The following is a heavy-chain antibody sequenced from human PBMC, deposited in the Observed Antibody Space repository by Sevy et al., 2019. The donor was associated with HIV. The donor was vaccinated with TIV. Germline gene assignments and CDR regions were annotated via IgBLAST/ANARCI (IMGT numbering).Heavy chain of an antibody. V-gene: IGHV3-48*02. D-gene: IGHD1-1*01. J-gene: IGHJ5*02. CDR2: ISSSSSTI. CDR1: GFTFSSYS. CDR3: ARDRYRRIDP. Sequence: GGSLRLSCAASGFTFSSYSMNWVRQAPGKGLEWVSYISSSSSTIYYADSVKGRFTISRDNAKNSLYPQMNSLRDEDTAVYYCARDRYRRIDPWGQGTLVTVSS.